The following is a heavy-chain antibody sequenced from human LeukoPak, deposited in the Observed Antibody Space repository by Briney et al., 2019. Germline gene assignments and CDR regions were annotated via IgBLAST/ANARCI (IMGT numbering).Heavy chain of an antibody. CDR3: ASRRGYSYGYPFVH. V-gene: IGHV3-66*01. CDR1: GFTFSSYS. CDR2: IYSGGST. J-gene: IGHJ5*02. Sequence: PGGSLRLSCAASGFTFSSYSMNWVRQAPGKGLEWVSVIYSGGSTYYADSVKGRFTISRDNSKNTLYLQMNSLRAEDTAVYYCASRRGYSYGYPFVHWGQGTLVTVSS. D-gene: IGHD5-18*01.